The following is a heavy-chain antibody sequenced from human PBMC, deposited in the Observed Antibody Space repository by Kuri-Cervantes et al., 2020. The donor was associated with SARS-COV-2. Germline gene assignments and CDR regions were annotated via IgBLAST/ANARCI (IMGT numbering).Heavy chain of an antibody. J-gene: IGHJ4*02. CDR3: ATDLATGFSGVVVPAASPLNY. D-gene: IGHD2-2*01. CDR1: GYTFASED. V-gene: IGHV1-24*01. CDR2: FDPEDGET. Sequence: ASVKVSCKTSGYTFASEDINWVRQAPGKGLEWMGGFDPEDGETIYAQKFQGRVTMTEDTSTDTAYMELSSLRSEDTAVYYCATDLATGFSGVVVPAASPLNYWGQGTLVTVSS.